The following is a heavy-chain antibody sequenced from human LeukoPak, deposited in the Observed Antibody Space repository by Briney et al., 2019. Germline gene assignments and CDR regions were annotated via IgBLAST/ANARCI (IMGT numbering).Heavy chain of an antibody. D-gene: IGHD6-13*01. CDR1: GFTVNDYY. J-gene: IGHJ3*02. Sequence: GGSLRLSCAASGFTVNDYYMSWVRQAPGKGLEWVSHISGSGISTYYADSVKGRFTFSRDNSKNTLYLQMNSLRAEDTAVYYCARDRSIAAGDDAFDIWGQGTMVTVSS. CDR2: ISGSGIST. V-gene: IGHV3-23*01. CDR3: ARDRSIAAGDDAFDI.